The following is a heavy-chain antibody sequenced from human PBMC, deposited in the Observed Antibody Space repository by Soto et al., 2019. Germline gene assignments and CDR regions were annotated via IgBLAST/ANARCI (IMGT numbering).Heavy chain of an antibody. CDR3: ARERKVYFDY. J-gene: IGHJ4*02. CDR1: GFTFSSYA. Sequence: HPGGSLRLSCAASGFTFSSYAMHWVRQAPGKGLEWVAVISYDGSNKYYADSVKGRFTISRDNSKNTLYLQMNSLRAEDTAVYYCARERKVYFDYWGQGTLVTVSS. V-gene: IGHV3-30-3*01. CDR2: ISYDGSNK.